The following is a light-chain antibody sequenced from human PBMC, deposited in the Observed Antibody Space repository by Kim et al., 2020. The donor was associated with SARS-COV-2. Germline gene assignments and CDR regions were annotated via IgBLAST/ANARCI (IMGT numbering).Light chain of an antibody. Sequence: PSVGDRVTITCRASQGVSDYLAWFQQKPGKAPKRLIYAASSLPSGVPSRFSGSGSGTEFALTISSLQPEDFATYFCLQYYRYPRTFGQGTKVDIK. CDR1: QGVSDY. CDR3: LQYYRYPRT. V-gene: IGKV1-17*03. J-gene: IGKJ1*01. CDR2: AAS.